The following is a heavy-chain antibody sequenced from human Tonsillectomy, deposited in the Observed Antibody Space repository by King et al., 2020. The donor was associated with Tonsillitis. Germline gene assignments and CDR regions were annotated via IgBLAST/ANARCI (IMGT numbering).Heavy chain of an antibody. V-gene: IGHV3-23*04. CDR1: GFTMNSYA. Sequence: VQLVESGGDLVQPGGSLRLSCAVSGFTMNSYAMNWVRQAPGKGLEWVSGISGRAGKTYYADSVKGRFTISRDTSKNTLYLQMNGLGAEDPALYYCAKRSGDNFGPLDYWGQATLVAVSS. D-gene: IGHD4-17*01. CDR3: AKRSGDNFGPLDY. CDR2: ISGRAGKT. J-gene: IGHJ4*02.